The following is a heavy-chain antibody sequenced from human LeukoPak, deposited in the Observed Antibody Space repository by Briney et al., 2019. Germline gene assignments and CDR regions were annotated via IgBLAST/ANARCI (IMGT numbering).Heavy chain of an antibody. J-gene: IGHJ4*02. CDR2: ISSSSSYT. V-gene: IGHV3-11*06. D-gene: IGHD5-12*01. Sequence: GGSLRLSCAASGFTFSDYYMSWTRQAPGKGLEWVSYISSSSSYTNYADSVKGRFTISRDNAKNSLYLQMNSLRAEDTAVYYCARDRGYSGYDSDYWGQGTLVTVSS. CDR1: GFTFSDYY. CDR3: ARDRGYSGYDSDY.